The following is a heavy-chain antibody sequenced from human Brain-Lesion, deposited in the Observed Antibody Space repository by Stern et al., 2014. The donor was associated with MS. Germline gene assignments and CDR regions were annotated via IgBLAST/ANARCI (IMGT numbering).Heavy chain of an antibody. CDR2: IWTGDSDT. V-gene: IGHV5-51*01. CDR1: GYRFTSNW. D-gene: IGHD6-6*01. Sequence: QLVQSRAEVKKPGESLKISCKGSGYRFTSNWIGWVRQMPGKGLEWMGIIWTGDSDTRYSPSFQGQVTISADKSISTAYLQWSSLQASDTAMYYCARRGDSSSSGFDYWGQGTLVIVSS. J-gene: IGHJ4*02. CDR3: ARRGDSSSSGFDY.